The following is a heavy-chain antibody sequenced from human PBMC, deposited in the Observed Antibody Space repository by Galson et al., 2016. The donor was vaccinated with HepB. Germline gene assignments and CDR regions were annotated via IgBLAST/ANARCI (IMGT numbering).Heavy chain of an antibody. V-gene: IGHV3-7*01. CDR2: IKQDGSET. CDR1: GFTFSDYW. D-gene: IGHD3-22*01. Sequence: SLRLSCAASGFTFSDYWMNWVRQAPGKGPEWVANIKQDGSETKYVDSVKGRFTITRDNTKKSLYLQMNSLRVEDTAVYYCAGETGWLMDLWGQGTRLTVSS. J-gene: IGHJ4*02. CDR3: AGETGWLMDL.